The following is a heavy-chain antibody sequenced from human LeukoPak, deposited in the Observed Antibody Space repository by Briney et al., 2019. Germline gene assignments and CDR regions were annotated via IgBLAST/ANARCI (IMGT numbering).Heavy chain of an antibody. CDR2: IYDSGST. CDR3: AKEGAVRGSMWFDY. Sequence: SETLSLSCTVSRGSSSSGGYYWSWIRQHPGKGLEWIAYIYDSGSTYYNPSLKSRVNISLDMSEDQFSLKLSSVTAADTAVYYCAKEGAVRGSMWFDYWGQGTLVTVSS. D-gene: IGHD6-19*01. V-gene: IGHV4-31*03. CDR1: RGSSSSGGYY. J-gene: IGHJ4*02.